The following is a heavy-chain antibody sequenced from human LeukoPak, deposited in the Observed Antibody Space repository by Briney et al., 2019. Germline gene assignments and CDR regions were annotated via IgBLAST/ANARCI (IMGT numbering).Heavy chain of an antibody. CDR3: AKDKLDYYGSGPNWFDY. Sequence: GSLRLSCAASGFTFSSYAMSWVRQAPGKGLEWVSAISGSGGSTCYADSVKGRFTISRDNSKNTLYLQMNSLRAEDTAVYYCAKDKLDYYGSGPNWFDYWGQGTLVTVSS. CDR1: GFTFSSYA. CDR2: ISGSGGST. D-gene: IGHD3-10*01. J-gene: IGHJ4*02. V-gene: IGHV3-23*01.